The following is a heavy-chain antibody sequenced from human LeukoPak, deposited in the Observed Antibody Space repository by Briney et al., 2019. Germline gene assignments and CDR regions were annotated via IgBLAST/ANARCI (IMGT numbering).Heavy chain of an antibody. Sequence: PSETLSLTCAVYGGSFSGYYWSWIRQPPGKGLEWIGEINHSGSTNYNPSLKSRVTISVDTSKNQSSLKLSSVTAADTAVYYCARGITMVRGARNWGQGTLVTVSS. D-gene: IGHD3-10*01. CDR2: INHSGST. CDR1: GGSFSGYY. V-gene: IGHV4-34*01. CDR3: ARGITMVRGARN. J-gene: IGHJ4*02.